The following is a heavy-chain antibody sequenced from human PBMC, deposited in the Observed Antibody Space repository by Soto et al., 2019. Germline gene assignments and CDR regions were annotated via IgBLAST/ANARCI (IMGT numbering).Heavy chain of an antibody. D-gene: IGHD6-19*01. CDR3: AHAPCGGWYYVPLRCYYYYMGV. J-gene: IGHJ6*03. CDR1: GFSLSTSGVG. V-gene: IGHV2-5*02. Sequence: QITLKESGPTLVKPTQTLTLTCTFSGFSLSTSGVGVGWIRQPPGKALEWLALIYWDDDKRYSPSLKSRLTITKDTSKNQVVLTMTNMDPVDTATYYCAHAPCGGWYYVPLRCYYYYMGVRGKGTTVTVSS. CDR2: IYWDDDK.